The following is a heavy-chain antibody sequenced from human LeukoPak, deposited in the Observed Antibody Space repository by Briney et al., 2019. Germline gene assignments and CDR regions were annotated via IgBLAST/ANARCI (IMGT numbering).Heavy chain of an antibody. Sequence: GGSLRLSCAASGFTVSSNYMSWVRQAPGKGLVWVSRIYSDGNTTNYADSVKGRFTISRDNAKNTLYLQMNSLRAEDTAVYYCARDQGSTSRGIDYWGQGTLVTVSS. CDR1: GFTVSSNY. J-gene: IGHJ4*02. D-gene: IGHD2-2*01. CDR3: ARDQGSTSRGIDY. V-gene: IGHV3-74*01. CDR2: IYSDGNTT.